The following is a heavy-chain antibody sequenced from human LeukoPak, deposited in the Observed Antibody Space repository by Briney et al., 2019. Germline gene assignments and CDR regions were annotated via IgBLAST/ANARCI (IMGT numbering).Heavy chain of an antibody. D-gene: IGHD3-9*01. J-gene: IGHJ4*02. CDR3: ARDVVAYYDILTGYPDY. CDR1: GYTFTSYG. Sequence: ASVKVSCKASGYTFTSYGISWVRQAPGQGLEWMGWISAYNGNTNYAQKLQGRVTMTTDTSTSTAYMELRSLRSDDTAVYYCARDVVAYYDILTGYPDYWGQGTLVTVSS. V-gene: IGHV1-18*01. CDR2: ISAYNGNT.